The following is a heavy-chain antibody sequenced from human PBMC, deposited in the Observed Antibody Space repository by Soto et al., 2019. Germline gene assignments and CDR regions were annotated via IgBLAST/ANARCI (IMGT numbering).Heavy chain of an antibody. J-gene: IGHJ6*02. CDR2: ISGSGGTT. D-gene: IGHD2-15*01. Sequence: GGSLRLSCSASGFTFSSYSMSWVRQAPGKGLEWVSSISGSGGTTYYADSVKGHFTISRDNSKSTLYLQMNSLRAEDTAVYYCAKEWSSGMDVWGQGTTVTVS. V-gene: IGHV3-23*01. CDR1: GFTFSSYS. CDR3: AKEWSSGMDV.